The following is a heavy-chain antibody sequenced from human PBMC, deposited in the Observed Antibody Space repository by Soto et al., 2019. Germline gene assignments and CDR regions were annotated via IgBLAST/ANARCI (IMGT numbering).Heavy chain of an antibody. J-gene: IGHJ6*02. CDR3: ARHVPAAGYYYGMDV. D-gene: IGHD2-2*01. CDR2: IIPIVGTA. CDR1: GGTFSSYA. V-gene: IGHV1-69*12. Sequence: QVQLVQSGAEVKKPGSSVKVSCKASGGTFSSYAISWVRQAPGQGLEWMGGIIPIVGTANYAQKFQGRVTIAAADATSTAYMELSSLRSEGTAVYYCARHVPAAGYYYGMDVWGQGTTVTVSS.